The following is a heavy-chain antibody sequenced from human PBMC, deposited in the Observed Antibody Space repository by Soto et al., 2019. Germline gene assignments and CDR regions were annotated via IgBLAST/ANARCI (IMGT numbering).Heavy chain of an antibody. D-gene: IGHD2-21*02. J-gene: IGHJ2*01. CDR1: GFTFSSYG. Sequence: QVQLVESGGGVVQPGRSLRLSCAASGFTFSSYGMHWVRQAPGKGLEWVAVISYDGSNKYYADSVKGRFTISRDNSKNTLYLQMNSLRAEDTAVYYGAKDSTVVVTAIGSWYFDLWGRGTMVTVSS. CDR3: AKDSTVVVTAIGSWYFDL. V-gene: IGHV3-30*18. CDR2: ISYDGSNK.